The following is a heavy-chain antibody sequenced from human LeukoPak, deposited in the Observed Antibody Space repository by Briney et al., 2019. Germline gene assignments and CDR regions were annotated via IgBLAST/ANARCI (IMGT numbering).Heavy chain of an antibody. Sequence: SETLSLTCAVYGGSFSGYYWSWIRQPPGKGLEWIGEINHSGSTNHNPSLKSRVTISVDTSKNQFSLKLSSVTAADTAVYYCARSRYSYYFDYWGQGTLVTVSS. CDR3: ARSRYSYYFDY. V-gene: IGHV4-34*01. J-gene: IGHJ4*02. CDR1: GGSFSGYY. D-gene: IGHD2-15*01. CDR2: INHSGST.